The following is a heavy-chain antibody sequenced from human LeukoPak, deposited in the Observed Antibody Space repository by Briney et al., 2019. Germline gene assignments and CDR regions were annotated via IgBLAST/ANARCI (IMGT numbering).Heavy chain of an antibody. CDR1: AYSFSDYY. D-gene: IGHD2-15*01. CDR3: ARGYCSGGNCYPLFDP. CDR2: ITPSGSAT. J-gene: IGHJ5*02. Sequence: PGGSLRLSCAASAYSFSDYYMGWIRQAPGRGLEWVSYITPSGSATYYADSVKGRFTISRDNAKNSLYLQVNSLRGEDTAVYYCARGYCSGGNCYPLFDPWGQGTLVTVSP. V-gene: IGHV3-11*01.